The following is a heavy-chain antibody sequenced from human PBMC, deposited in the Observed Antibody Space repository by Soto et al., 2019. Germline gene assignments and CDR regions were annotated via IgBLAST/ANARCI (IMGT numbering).Heavy chain of an antibody. CDR3: ASLPYYDFSSGSQPDYYYYGMDV. Sequence: SETLSLTCAVSGGCMSSSNWWSWVRQPPGKGLEWIGEIYHSGSTNYNPSLKSRVTISVDKPKNQFSLKLSPVTAADRASYYRASLPYYDFSSGSQPDYYYYGMDVWGQGTTVTVSS. CDR1: GGCMSSSNW. D-gene: IGHD3-3*01. J-gene: IGHJ6*02. V-gene: IGHV4-4*02. CDR2: IYHSGST.